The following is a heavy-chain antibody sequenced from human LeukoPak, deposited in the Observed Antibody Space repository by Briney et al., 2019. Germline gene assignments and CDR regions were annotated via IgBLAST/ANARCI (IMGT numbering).Heavy chain of an antibody. V-gene: IGHV4-34*01. CDR3: ARADYGDYETASDY. CDR2: INESGST. CDR1: GGSFSGYF. D-gene: IGHD4-17*01. Sequence: SETLSLTCAVFGGSFSGYFWSWIRQPPGKGLEWIGEINESGSTNYNPSLKSRVTISIDTSKNHFSLKLSSVTAADTAVYYCARADYGDYETASDYWGQGTLVTVSS. J-gene: IGHJ4*02.